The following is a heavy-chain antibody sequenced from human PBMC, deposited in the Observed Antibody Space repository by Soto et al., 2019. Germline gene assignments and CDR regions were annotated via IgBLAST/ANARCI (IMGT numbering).Heavy chain of an antibody. Sequence: PGGSLRLSCVASGFTFSSYALSWIRQAPGKGLEWVSGISASGDSTYYADSVKGRFTISRDTSKNTLYLQMNSLRAEDTAVYSCAKDFFVWVPGNYYPFDDWGQGTLVTVSS. CDR3: AKDFFVWVPGNYYPFDD. CDR2: ISASGDST. D-gene: IGHD3-10*01. V-gene: IGHV3-23*01. J-gene: IGHJ4*02. CDR1: GFTFSSYA.